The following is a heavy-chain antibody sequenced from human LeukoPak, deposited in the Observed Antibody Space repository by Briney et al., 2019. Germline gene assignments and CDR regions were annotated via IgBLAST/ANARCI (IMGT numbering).Heavy chain of an antibody. CDR1: GFTFSSHG. V-gene: IGHV3-30*02. D-gene: IGHD1-26*01. CDR3: ARDLLGWELHYFDY. CDR2: MPYDGNNK. Sequence: GGSLRLSCAASGFTFSSHGMHWVRQAPGKGLEWVAFMPYDGNNKYYADSVKGRFTISRDNSKNSLYLQMNSLRAEDTAVYYCARDLLGWELHYFDYWGQGTLVTVSS. J-gene: IGHJ4*02.